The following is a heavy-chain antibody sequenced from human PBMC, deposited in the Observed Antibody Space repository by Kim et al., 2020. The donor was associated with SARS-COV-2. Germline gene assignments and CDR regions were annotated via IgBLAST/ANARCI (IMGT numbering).Heavy chain of an antibody. CDR3: ARGGYFDWLLRSFGGPYYYYGMDV. CDR2: ISYDGSNK. Sequence: GGSLRLSCAASGFTFSSYAMHWVRQAPGKGLEWVAVISYDGSNKYYADSVKGRFTISRDNSKNTLYLQMNSLRAEDTAVYYCARGGYFDWLLRSFGGPYYYYGMDVWGQGTTVTVSS. D-gene: IGHD3-9*01. V-gene: IGHV3-30*04. CDR1: GFTFSSYA. J-gene: IGHJ6*02.